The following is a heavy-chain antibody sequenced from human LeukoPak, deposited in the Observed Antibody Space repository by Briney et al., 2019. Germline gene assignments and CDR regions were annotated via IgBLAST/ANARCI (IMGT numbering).Heavy chain of an antibody. Sequence: PGESLILSCAASGFTFGSYGMHWVRQAPGKGLEWVAAISYDGSNEYYLDSVKGRFTVSRDNSKNTLNLQMNTLTPEDTAVYYCAKDGFWTTKTSYHGAHFFDHWGQGTLVAVSS. D-gene: IGHD3/OR15-3a*01. CDR2: ISYDGSNE. V-gene: IGHV3-30*18. CDR3: AKDGFWTTKTSYHGAHFFDH. CDR1: GFTFGSYG. J-gene: IGHJ4*02.